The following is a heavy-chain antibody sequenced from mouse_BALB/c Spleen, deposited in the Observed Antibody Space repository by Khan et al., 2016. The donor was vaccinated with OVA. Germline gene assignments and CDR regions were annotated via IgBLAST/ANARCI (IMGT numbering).Heavy chain of an antibody. Sequence: VQLKPSGAELVRPGVSVKISCKGSGYTFTDFTMHWVKQSHAKSLEWIGVVNTYYGDATYNQKFKGKATMTVDKSSTTAYMELARLTSEDSAIYYCARGGGDRFAYWGQGTLVTVAA. J-gene: IGHJ3*01. V-gene: IGHV1S137*01. CDR3: ARGGGDRFAY. CDR2: VNTYYGDA. CDR1: GYTFTDFT.